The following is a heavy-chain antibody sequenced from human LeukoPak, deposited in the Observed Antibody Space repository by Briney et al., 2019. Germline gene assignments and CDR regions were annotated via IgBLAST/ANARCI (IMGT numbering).Heavy chain of an antibody. CDR2: VYTSGST. V-gene: IGHV4-61*02. CDR3: ARLYSSGWLADY. Sequence: SQTLSLTCTVSGGSISSGSYYWSWIRQPAGKGLEWIGRVYTSGSTDYNPSLKSRVTISVDTSKNQFSLKLSSVTAADTAVYYCARLYSSGWLADYWGQGTLVTVSS. J-gene: IGHJ4*02. D-gene: IGHD6-19*01. CDR1: GGSISSGSYY.